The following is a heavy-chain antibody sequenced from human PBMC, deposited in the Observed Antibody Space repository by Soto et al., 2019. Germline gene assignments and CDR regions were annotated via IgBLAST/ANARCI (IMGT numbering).Heavy chain of an antibody. J-gene: IGHJ4*02. CDR2: IRWNSGSI. V-gene: IGHV3-9*01. Sequence: EVQLVESGGGLVQPGRSLRLSCAASGFTFDDYAMHWVRQAPGKGLEWVSGIRWNSGSIGYADSVKGRFTISRDNAKNPLYLKMNRRGAEDTALYYFGKDGGGRLGLHVGELSFYYFDYWGQGTLVTVSS. D-gene: IGHD3-16*02. CDR3: GKDGGGRLGLHVGELSFYYFDY. CDR1: GFTFDDYA.